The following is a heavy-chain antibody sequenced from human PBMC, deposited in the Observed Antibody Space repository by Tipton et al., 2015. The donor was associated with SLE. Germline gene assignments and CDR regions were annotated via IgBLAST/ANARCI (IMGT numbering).Heavy chain of an antibody. V-gene: IGHV4-38-2*01. CDR2: ISQSGRT. Sequence: TLSLTCAVSGYSISSGYYWGWIRQPPGKGLEWIGEISQSGRTNWNPSLRSRVSMSVGTSQNQFSLRLTSVTAADTAMYYCAPNDVFDVWGQGTMVTVSS. J-gene: IGHJ3*01. CDR1: GYSISSGYY. CDR3: APNDVFDV.